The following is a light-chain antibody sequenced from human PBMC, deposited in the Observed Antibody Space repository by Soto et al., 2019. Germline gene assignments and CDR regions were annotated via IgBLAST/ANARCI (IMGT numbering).Light chain of an antibody. V-gene: IGKV3-15*01. CDR1: QSVNNN. J-gene: IGKJ1*01. CDR2: GAS. Sequence: ETLITQSPAPLSVSPGEKATLSCRASQSVNNNLAWYQQKLGQAPRVLIYGASTRATGIPARFTGSGSGTEFILTITSLQSEDSAVYYCQEYNTWPWKFGQGTKVDIK. CDR3: QEYNTWPWK.